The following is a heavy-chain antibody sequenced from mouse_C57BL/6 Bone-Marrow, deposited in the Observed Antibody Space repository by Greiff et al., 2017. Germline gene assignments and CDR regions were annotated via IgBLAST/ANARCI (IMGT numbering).Heavy chain of an antibody. CDR3: ARRGYGWYFDV. CDR2: INPNNGGN. V-gene: IGHV1-22*01. CDR1: GYTFTDYN. J-gene: IGHJ1*03. Sequence: VQLKQSGPELVKPGASVKMSCKASGYTFTDYNMHWVKQSHGKSLEWIGYINPNNGGNSYNQKFKGKATLTVNKSSSTAYMELRSLTSEDSAVYYCARRGYGWYFDVWGTGTTVTVSS. D-gene: IGHD1-1*01.